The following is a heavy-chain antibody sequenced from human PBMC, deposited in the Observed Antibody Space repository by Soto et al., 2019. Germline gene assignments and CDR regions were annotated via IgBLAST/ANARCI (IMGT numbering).Heavy chain of an antibody. CDR2: IYYSGST. D-gene: IGHD5-12*01. CDR3: AGRREYGGYAHPYYYSGMAV. CDR1: GGSISSYY. Sequence: SETLSLTCTVSGGSISSYYWSWIRQPPGKGLEWIGYIYYSGSTNYNPSLKSRVTISVDTSKNQFSLKLSSVTAADTAVYYCAGRREYGGYAHPYYYSGMAVWGQGPTVTVSS. V-gene: IGHV4-59*08. J-gene: IGHJ6*02.